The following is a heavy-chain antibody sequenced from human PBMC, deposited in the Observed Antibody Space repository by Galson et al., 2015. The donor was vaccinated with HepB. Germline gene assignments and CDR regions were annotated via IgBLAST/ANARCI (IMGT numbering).Heavy chain of an antibody. Sequence: SVKVSCKASGGTFSSYAISWVRQAPGQGLEWMGGIIPRFGTANYAQEFQGRVTITADESTSTAYMELSSLRFDDTAVYYCARDLRRVDGSGSYYNVNYYGMDVWGQGTTVTVSS. CDR3: ARDLRRVDGSGSYYNVNYYGMDV. CDR1: GGTFSSYA. CDR2: IIPRFGTA. D-gene: IGHD3-10*01. V-gene: IGHV1-69*13. J-gene: IGHJ6*02.